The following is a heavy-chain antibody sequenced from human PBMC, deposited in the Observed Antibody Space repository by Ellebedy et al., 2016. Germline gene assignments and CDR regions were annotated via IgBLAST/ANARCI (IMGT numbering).Heavy chain of an antibody. J-gene: IGHJ4*02. D-gene: IGHD5-18*01. Sequence: ASVKVSXKASSYTFTSYGISWVRQAPGQGLEWMGWISAYNGNTNYAQKLQGRVTMTTDTSMSTAYMELRSLRSDDTAVYYCARDVDTAMVGLFDYWGQGTLVTVSS. V-gene: IGHV1-18*01. CDR3: ARDVDTAMVGLFDY. CDR2: ISAYNGNT. CDR1: SYTFTSYG.